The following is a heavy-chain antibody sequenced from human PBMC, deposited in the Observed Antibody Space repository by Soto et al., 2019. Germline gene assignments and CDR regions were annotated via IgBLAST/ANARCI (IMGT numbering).Heavy chain of an antibody. CDR3: AVRSKPYYYYYGMDV. V-gene: IGHV3-53*01. CDR2: IYSGGST. J-gene: IGHJ6*04. CDR1: GFTVSSNY. Sequence: GGSLRLSCAASGFTVSSNYMSWVRQAPGKGLEWVTFIYSGGSTYYADSVKGRFTNSRDNAKNTLYIQMNSLRAEDTAANYCAVRSKPYYYYYGMDVWGKGTTVTVSS. D-gene: IGHD1-26*01.